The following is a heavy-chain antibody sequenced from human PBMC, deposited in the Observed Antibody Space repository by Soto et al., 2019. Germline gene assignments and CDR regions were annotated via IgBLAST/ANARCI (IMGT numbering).Heavy chain of an antibody. CDR3: ARGGGCSGGSCNFDY. CDR2: ISSSSSTI. Sequence: GGSLRLSCAASGFTFSSYSMNWVRQAPGKGLEWVSYISSSSSTIYYADSVKGRFTISRDNAKNSLCLQMNSLRAEDTAVYYCARGGGCSGGSCNFDYWGQGTLVTVSS. CDR1: GFTFSSYS. D-gene: IGHD2-15*01. V-gene: IGHV3-48*01. J-gene: IGHJ4*02.